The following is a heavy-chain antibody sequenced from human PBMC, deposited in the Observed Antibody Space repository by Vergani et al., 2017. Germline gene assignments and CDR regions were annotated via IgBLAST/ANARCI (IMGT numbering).Heavy chain of an antibody. D-gene: IGHD3-22*01. CDR2: INHSGST. CDR3: ASCPTGQPRDSSGYSFDY. CDR1: GGSFSGYY. Sequence: QGQLQQWGAGLLKPSETLSLTCAVYGGSFSGYYWSWIREPPGKGLEWVGEINHSGSTNYNPSLKSRVTISVDTSQNQFSLKLSSVTAADTADYYCASCPTGQPRDSSGYSFDYGGQGTLVTVSS. V-gene: IGHV4-34*01. J-gene: IGHJ4*02.